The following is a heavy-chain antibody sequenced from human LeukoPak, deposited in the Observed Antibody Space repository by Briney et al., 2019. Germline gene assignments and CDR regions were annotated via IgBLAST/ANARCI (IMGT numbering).Heavy chain of an antibody. D-gene: IGHD6-13*01. CDR1: GFTFSNYA. CDR3: AKRFGSSWPTFDY. V-gene: IGHV3-23*01. CDR2: ISGSGSST. Sequence: GGSLRLSCAASGFTFSNYAMNWVRQAPGKGLEWVSTISGSGSSTYYADSVKGRFTVSRDSSKDTLYLQMNSLRAEDTAVYFCAKRFGSSWPTFDYWGQGTLVTVSS. J-gene: IGHJ4*02.